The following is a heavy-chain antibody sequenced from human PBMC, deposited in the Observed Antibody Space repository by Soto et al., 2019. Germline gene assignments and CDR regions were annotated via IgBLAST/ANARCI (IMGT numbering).Heavy chain of an antibody. CDR1: GFTFSSYA. V-gene: IGHV3-30-3*01. D-gene: IGHD2-2*02. CDR2: TSYDGSNK. J-gene: IGHJ6*02. CDR3: ARSIPVPAAILDYYYGMDV. Sequence: GGSLRLLCAASGFTFSSYAMHWVRQAPGKGLEWVAVTSYDGSNKYYADSVKGRFTISRDNSKNTLYLQMNSLRAEDTAVYYCARSIPVPAAILDYYYGMDVWGQGTTVTVSS.